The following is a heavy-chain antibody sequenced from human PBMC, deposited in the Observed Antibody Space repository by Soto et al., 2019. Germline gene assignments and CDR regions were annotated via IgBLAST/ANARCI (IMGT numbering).Heavy chain of an antibody. J-gene: IGHJ6*03. Sequence: GGSLRLSCAASGFTFSSYAMTWVRQAPGKGLEWVSTVTGSGGSTYYADSVKGRFTISRDNSKNTLYLQMNSLRAEDTAAYYCAKGGASSYYYYMDVWGKGTTVTVSS. CDR3: AKGGASSYYYYMDV. V-gene: IGHV3-23*01. CDR2: VTGSGGST. CDR1: GFTFSSYA. D-gene: IGHD3-22*01.